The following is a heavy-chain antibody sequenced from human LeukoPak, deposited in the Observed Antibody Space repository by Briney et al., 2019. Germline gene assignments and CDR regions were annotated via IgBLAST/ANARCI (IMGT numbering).Heavy chain of an antibody. Sequence: GGSLRLSCAASGFTFSSFAMNWVRQAPGKGLEWVSSISGSGGTTYYAGSVKGRFTISRDNSKNTLFLQMNSLRAEDTAVYFCARATWDPNYYYYMDVWGKGTTVTISS. J-gene: IGHJ6*03. V-gene: IGHV3-23*01. D-gene: IGHD1-26*01. CDR3: ARATWDPNYYYYMDV. CDR2: ISGSGGTT. CDR1: GFTFSSFA.